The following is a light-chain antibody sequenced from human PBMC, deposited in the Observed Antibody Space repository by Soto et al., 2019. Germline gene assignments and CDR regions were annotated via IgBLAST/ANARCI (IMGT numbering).Light chain of an antibody. CDR1: QSVRSSY. CDR3: QQYGSSPQT. Sequence: NVLTQSPATLSSFPVYIFTLSLRSSQSVRSSYLAWYQQKPGQAPRLLIYGASSRATGIPDRFSGSGSGTDFTLTISRLEPEDFAVYYCQQYGSSPQTFGQGTKVDNK. J-gene: IGKJ1*01. V-gene: IGKV3-20*01. CDR2: GAS.